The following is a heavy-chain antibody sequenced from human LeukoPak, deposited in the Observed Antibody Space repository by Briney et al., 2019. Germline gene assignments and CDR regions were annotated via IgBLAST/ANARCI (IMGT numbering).Heavy chain of an antibody. V-gene: IGHV4-4*07. CDR1: GGSISSSY. CDR2: IYLSGST. D-gene: IGHD5-18*01. J-gene: IGHJ4*02. CDR3: ARGPIQLWLPFDY. Sequence: PSETLSLTCTVSGGSISSSYWSWIRQPAGKGLEWIGRIYLSGSTNYNPSLKSRVTMSVDTSKNQFSLKLSSVTAADTAVYYCARGPIQLWLPFDYWGQGTLVTVSS.